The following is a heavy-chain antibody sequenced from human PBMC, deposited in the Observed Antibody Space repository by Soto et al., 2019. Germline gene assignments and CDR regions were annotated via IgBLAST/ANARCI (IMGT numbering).Heavy chain of an antibody. Sequence: GGSLRLSCAASGFTFSSYSMNWVRQAPGKGLEWVSSISSSSSYIYYADSVKGRFTISRDNAKNSLYLQMNSLRAEDTAVYYCARDLRYCSSTSCPRVIDYWGQGTLVTVSS. CDR1: GFTFSSYS. D-gene: IGHD2-2*01. V-gene: IGHV3-21*01. CDR3: ARDLRYCSSTSCPRVIDY. CDR2: ISSSSSYI. J-gene: IGHJ4*02.